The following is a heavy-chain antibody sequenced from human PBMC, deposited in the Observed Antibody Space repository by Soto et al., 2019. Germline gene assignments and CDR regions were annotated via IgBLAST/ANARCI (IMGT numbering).Heavy chain of an antibody. CDR1: GFMFSCCA. CDR2: IHGDGDYS. D-gene: IGHD1-26*01. CDR3: AKNRGGGSYTHWPFAV. V-gene: IGHV3-23*01. Sequence: EVQLLDSGGGLVQPGGSLRLSCAASGFMFSCCAMSWVRQAPGKGLEWVSTIHGDGDYSHYTDSVEGRFTISRDNSRNTLYLQMISMRRDDTAVYYCAKNRGGGSYTHWPFAVWGRGILVTVSS. J-gene: IGHJ2*01.